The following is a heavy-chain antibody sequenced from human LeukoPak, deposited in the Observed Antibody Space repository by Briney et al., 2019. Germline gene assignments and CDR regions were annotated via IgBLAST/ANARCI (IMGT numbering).Heavy chain of an antibody. CDR3: ARVSPNYGSGSYYYYYGMDV. J-gene: IGHJ6*02. CDR2: INHSGST. D-gene: IGHD3-10*01. CDR1: GESFSGYY. Sequence: SETLSLTCAVYGESFSGYYWSWIRQPPGKGLEWIGEINHSGSTNYNPSLKSRVTISVDTSKNQFSLKLSSVTAADTAVYYCARVSPNYGSGSYYYYYGMDVWGQGTTVTVSS. V-gene: IGHV4-34*01.